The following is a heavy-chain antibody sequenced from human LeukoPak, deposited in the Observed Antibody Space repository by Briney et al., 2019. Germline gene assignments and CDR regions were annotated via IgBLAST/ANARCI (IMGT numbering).Heavy chain of an antibody. CDR2: IYYGGST. D-gene: IGHD3-16*01. Sequence: PSETLSLTCTVSGGSISSHYWSWIRQPPGKGLEWIGYIYYGGSTNYNPSLKSRVTISVDTSKNQFSLKLSSVTAADTAVYYCARDAWGVSWGQGTLVTVSS. V-gene: IGHV4-59*11. J-gene: IGHJ4*02. CDR3: ARDAWGVS. CDR1: GGSISSHY.